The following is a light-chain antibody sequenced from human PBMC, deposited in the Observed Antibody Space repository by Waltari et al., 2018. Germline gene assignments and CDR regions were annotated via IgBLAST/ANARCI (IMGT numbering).Light chain of an antibody. V-gene: IGLV2-8*01. J-gene: IGLJ2*01. CDR3: SSYAGRNTL. CDR2: SVS. CDR1: SSDVGVSNH. Sequence: QSALTQPPSASGAPGQSVPISCTGTSSDVGVSNHVPWYQQHPGEAPKLLIYSVSKRPSGVPDRFSGSKSGNTASLTVSGLQAEDEGDYYCSSYAGRNTLFGGGTKLTVL.